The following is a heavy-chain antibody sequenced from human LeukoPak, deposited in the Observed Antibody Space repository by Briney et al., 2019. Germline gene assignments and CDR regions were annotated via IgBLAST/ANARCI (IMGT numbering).Heavy chain of an antibody. D-gene: IGHD5-24*01. CDR2: IYYGGST. V-gene: IGHV4-39*01. J-gene: IGHJ4*02. CDR1: GDSISSSSYY. CDR3: ASAGGYKIDY. Sequence: SETLSLTCTVSGDSISSSSYYWGWIRQPPGKGLEWIGNIYYGGSTYYNPSLKSRVSISVDTSNNQFSLKLSSVTAADTAVYYCASAGGYKIDYWGQGTLVTVSS.